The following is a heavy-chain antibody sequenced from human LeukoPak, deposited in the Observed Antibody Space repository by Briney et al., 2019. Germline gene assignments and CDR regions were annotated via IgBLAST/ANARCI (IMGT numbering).Heavy chain of an antibody. Sequence: PGGSLRLSCAASGSTFSSYAMSWVRQAPGKGLEWVSAISGSGGSTYYSDSVKSRFTISRDNSKNTLYLQMNSLRADDTAVYYCAKQSLDGYWGQGTLVTVSS. CDR1: GSTFSSYA. D-gene: IGHD5-24*01. J-gene: IGHJ4*02. CDR3: AKQSLDGY. V-gene: IGHV3-23*01. CDR2: ISGSGGST.